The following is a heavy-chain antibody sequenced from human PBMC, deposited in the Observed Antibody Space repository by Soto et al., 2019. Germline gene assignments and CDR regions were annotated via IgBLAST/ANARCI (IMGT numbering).Heavy chain of an antibody. D-gene: IGHD3-10*01. CDR2: ISGSGGNT. V-gene: IGHV3-23*01. CDR3: ANSAMVRGGGWFDP. J-gene: IGHJ5*02. CDR1: GITFRSSA. Sequence: EVQLLESGGALVQPGGSLSLSCAASGITFRSSARSWVRQAPGKGLEWVSDISGSGGNTYYADSVKGRFTISRDNSKNTLYLQMNSLRSEDTAVYYCANSAMVRGGGWFDPWGQGTLVTVSS.